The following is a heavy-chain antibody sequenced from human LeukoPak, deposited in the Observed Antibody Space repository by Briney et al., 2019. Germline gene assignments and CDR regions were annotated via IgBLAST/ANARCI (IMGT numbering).Heavy chain of an antibody. CDR3: ARDSPFEWDVFGDSFDI. CDR1: GGSISGHY. CDR2: MHYSGNT. V-gene: IGHV4-59*11. Sequence: TSETLSLTCTVSGGSISGHYWSWIRQSPGKGLEWIGFMHYSGNTNSNPFLRSRVTISMDTSKNHFSLKMSSVTAADTAVYYCARDSPFEWDVFGDSFDIWGQGTVVTVSS. D-gene: IGHD1-26*01. J-gene: IGHJ3*02.